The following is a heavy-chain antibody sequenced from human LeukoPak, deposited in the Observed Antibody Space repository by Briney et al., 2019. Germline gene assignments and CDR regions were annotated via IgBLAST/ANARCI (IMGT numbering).Heavy chain of an antibody. V-gene: IGHV3-11*04. CDR2: ISSSGSTI. J-gene: IGHJ3*02. CDR1: GFTFSDYY. CDR3: ARFPSWATYAFDI. Sequence: GGSLRLSCAASGFTFSDYYMSWIRQAPGKGLEWVSYISSSGSTIYYADSVKGRFTISRDNVKNSLYLQMNSLRAEDTAVYYCARFPSWATYAFDIWGQGTMVTVSS. D-gene: IGHD1-26*01.